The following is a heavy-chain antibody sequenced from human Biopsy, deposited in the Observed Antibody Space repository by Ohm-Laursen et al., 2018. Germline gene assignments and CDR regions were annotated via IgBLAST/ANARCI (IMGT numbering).Heavy chain of an antibody. D-gene: IGHD3-22*01. V-gene: IGHV4-59*08. J-gene: IGHJ4*02. CDR2: VSYSGNT. Sequence: SETLSLTCTVSGVSTSSYFWSWIRQPPGKGLEWIGYVSYSGNTKYNPSLKSRVIISADTSKNQFSLKLSSVTAADTAMYYCAAYYYDSSGYFYAFHYWGQGTLVTVSS. CDR1: GVSTSSYF. CDR3: AAYYYDSSGYFYAFHY.